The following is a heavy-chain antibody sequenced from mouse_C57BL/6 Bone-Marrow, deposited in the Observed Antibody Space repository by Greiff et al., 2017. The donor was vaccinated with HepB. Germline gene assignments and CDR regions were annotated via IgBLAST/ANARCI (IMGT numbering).Heavy chain of an antibody. Sequence: LVESGPELVKPGDSVKISCKASGYSFTGYFMNWVMQSHGKSLEWIGRINPYNGDTFYNQKFKGKATLTVDKSSSTAHMELRSLTSEDSAVYYCARSTMVYFDYWGQGTTLTVSS. J-gene: IGHJ2*01. V-gene: IGHV1-20*01. D-gene: IGHD2-1*01. CDR1: GYSFTGYF. CDR2: INPYNGDT. CDR3: ARSTMVYFDY.